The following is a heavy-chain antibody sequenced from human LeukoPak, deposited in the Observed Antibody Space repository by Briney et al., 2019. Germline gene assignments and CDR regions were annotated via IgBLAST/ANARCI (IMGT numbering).Heavy chain of an antibody. CDR3: ARDFSGVVISFLDY. D-gene: IGHD3-3*01. CDR2: ISHDGSNK. CDR1: GFAFSSYS. J-gene: IGHJ4*02. V-gene: IGHV3-30-3*01. Sequence: GGSLRLSCAASGFAFSSYSMHWVRQAPGKGLEWVAVISHDGSNKYYADSVKGRFTISRDNSKNTLHLQMNSLRAEDTAVYYCARDFSGVVISFLDYWGQGTLVTVSS.